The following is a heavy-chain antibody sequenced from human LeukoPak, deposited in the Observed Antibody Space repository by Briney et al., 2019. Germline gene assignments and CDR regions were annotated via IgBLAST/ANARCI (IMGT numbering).Heavy chain of an antibody. Sequence: SVKVSCKASGGTFSNYGISWVRQAPGQGLEWMGAIIPIFDTTNYAQKFQGRVTITADESTSTAYMELSSLRSEDTAVYYCARARYSTGWYWWFDPWGQGALVTVSS. D-gene: IGHD6-19*01. CDR1: GGTFSNYG. CDR3: ARARYSTGWYWWFDP. V-gene: IGHV1-69*01. CDR2: IIPIFDTT. J-gene: IGHJ5*02.